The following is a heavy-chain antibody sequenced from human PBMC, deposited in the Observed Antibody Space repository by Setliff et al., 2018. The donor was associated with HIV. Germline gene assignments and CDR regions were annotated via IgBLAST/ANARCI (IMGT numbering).Heavy chain of an antibody. CDR3: TPPPGTY. Sequence: GGSLRLSCAASGFNVNNKYMSWVRQAPGKGLEWVGIIKSKAYGETTEYAASVKGRFTLSRDDSKSIAYLQMNSLKTEDTGVYYCTPPPGTYWGQGTLVTVSS. CDR1: GFNVNNKY. D-gene: IGHD1-1*01. CDR2: IKSKAYGETT. V-gene: IGHV3-49*04. J-gene: IGHJ4*02.